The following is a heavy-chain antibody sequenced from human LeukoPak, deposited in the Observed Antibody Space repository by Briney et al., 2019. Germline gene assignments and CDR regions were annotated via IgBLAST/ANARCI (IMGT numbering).Heavy chain of an antibody. J-gene: IGHJ4*02. D-gene: IGHD3-10*01. V-gene: IGHV3-21*01. CDR1: GFSFSSYS. CDR3: ARFGMGGGIVDY. Sequence: GASLRLSCAASGFSFSSYSKNWVRQAPGKGLEWVSSISISNTYIYYVDSVKGRFTISRDSATNSLYLQLSSLRAEDTAVYYCARFGMGGGIVDYWGQGTLVTVSS. CDR2: ISISNTYI.